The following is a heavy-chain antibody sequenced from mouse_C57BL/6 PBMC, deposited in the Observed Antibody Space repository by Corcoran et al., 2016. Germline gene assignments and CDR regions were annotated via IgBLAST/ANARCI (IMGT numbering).Heavy chain of an antibody. CDR1: GYTFTTYG. D-gene: IGHD1-1*01. J-gene: IGHJ1*03. Sequence: QIQLVQSGPELKKPGETVKISCKASGYTFTTYGMSWVKQAPGKGLKWMGWINTYSGVPTYADDFKGRFAFSLETSASTAYLQINNLKNEDTATYFCARSRNYDGSSPYWYFDVWGTGTTVTVSS. V-gene: IGHV9-3*01. CDR2: INTYSGVP. CDR3: ARSRNYDGSSPYWYFDV.